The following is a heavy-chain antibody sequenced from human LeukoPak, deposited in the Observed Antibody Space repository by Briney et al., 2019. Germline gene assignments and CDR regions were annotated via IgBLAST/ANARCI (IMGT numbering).Heavy chain of an antibody. CDR1: GGTFSSYA. CDR3: ARSHRFTYYYDSSGYGPFDY. D-gene: IGHD3-22*01. V-gene: IGHV1-69*13. J-gene: IGHJ4*02. Sequence: GASAKVSCKASGGTFSSYAISWVRQAPGQGLEWMGGIIPIFGTANYAQKFQGRVTITADESTSTAYMELSSLRSEDTAVYYCARSHRFTYYYDSSGYGPFDYWGQGTLVTVSS. CDR2: IIPIFGTA.